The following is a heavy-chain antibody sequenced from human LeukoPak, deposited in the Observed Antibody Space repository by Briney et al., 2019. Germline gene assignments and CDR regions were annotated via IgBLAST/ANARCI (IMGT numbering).Heavy chain of an antibody. CDR3: ARSPDIAVGGTLW. CDR2: INTSGST. D-gene: IGHD6-19*01. J-gene: IGHJ4*02. Sequence: PSETLSLTCTVSGGSISSGNYYWSWIRQPAGKGLEWIGRINTSGSTNYNPSLKSRVTISVDTSKNQFSLKLSSVTAADTAAYYCARSPDIAVGGTLWWGQGTLVTFSS. CDR1: GGSISSGNYY. V-gene: IGHV4-61*02.